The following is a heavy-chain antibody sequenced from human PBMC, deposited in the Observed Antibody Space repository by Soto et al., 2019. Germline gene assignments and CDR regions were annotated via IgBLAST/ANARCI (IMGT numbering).Heavy chain of an antibody. Sequence: GGSLRLSCAASGFTFSSYGMHWVRQAPGKGLEWVAVISYNGSDKYYADSVKGRFTISRDNSKNTVYLQMNSLRAEDTAVYYCAKPIDYNIVNGHRGRFDPWGQGTLVTVSS. CDR1: GFTFSSYG. V-gene: IGHV3-30*18. J-gene: IGHJ5*02. CDR3: AKPIDYNIVNGHRGRFDP. D-gene: IGHD3-9*01. CDR2: ISYNGSDK.